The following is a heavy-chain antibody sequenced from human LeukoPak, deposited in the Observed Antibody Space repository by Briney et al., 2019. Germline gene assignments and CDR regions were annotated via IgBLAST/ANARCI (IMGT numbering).Heavy chain of an antibody. D-gene: IGHD3-16*01. CDR1: GFTFSSYW. CDR2: ISHNGNVN. CDR3: ARGGGLDI. J-gene: IGHJ6*02. Sequence: GGSLRLSCAASGFTFSSYWMNWARQAPGKGLEWVASISHNGNVNYYVDSVKGRFTISRDNAKNSLYLQMSNLRAEDTAVYFCARGGGLDIWGQGATVTVSS. V-gene: IGHV3-7*03.